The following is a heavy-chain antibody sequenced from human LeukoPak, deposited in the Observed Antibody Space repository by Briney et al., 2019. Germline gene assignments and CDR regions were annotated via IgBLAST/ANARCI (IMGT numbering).Heavy chain of an antibody. Sequence: GGSLRLSCAASGFTVSSNYMSWVRQAPGKGLEWVSVIYSGGSTYYADSVKGRFTISRDNAKNTLYLQMNSLRAEDTAVYYCARDQSPQRGDAFDIWGQGTMVTVSS. CDR2: IYSGGST. J-gene: IGHJ3*02. CDR1: GFTVSSNY. D-gene: IGHD3-10*01. CDR3: ARDQSPQRGDAFDI. V-gene: IGHV3-66*01.